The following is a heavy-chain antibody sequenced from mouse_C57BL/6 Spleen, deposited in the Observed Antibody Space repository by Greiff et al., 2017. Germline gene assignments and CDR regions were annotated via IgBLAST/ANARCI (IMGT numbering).Heavy chain of an antibody. J-gene: IGHJ1*03. Sequence: VQLQQSGAELVRPGASVKLSCTASGFNFKDYYMHWVKQRPEQGLEWIGRIDPEGGDTEYDPKFKGKATLTADTSSNTAYLQLSSLASEDSAVYCCTTAVVGSWPFDGWGTGTTVTVSS. D-gene: IGHD2-14*01. V-gene: IGHV14-1*01. CDR1: GFNFKDYY. CDR2: IDPEGGDT. CDR3: TTAVVGSWPFDG.